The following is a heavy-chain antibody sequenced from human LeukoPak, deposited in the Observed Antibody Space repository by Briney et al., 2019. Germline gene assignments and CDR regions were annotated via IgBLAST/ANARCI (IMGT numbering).Heavy chain of an antibody. J-gene: IGHJ6*03. V-gene: IGHV4-59*01. CDR1: DGSITNND. CDR3: ARNYYDFWSGYYPYYYYYMDV. D-gene: IGHD3-3*01. Sequence: SETLSLTCTVSDGSITNNDWSWVRQTPGKGLEFIGYVHYSGTTNYNPSLRSRVTISVDTSKNQFSLKLSSVTAADTAVYYCARNYYDFWSGYYPYYYYYMDVWGKGTTVTVSS. CDR2: VHYSGTT.